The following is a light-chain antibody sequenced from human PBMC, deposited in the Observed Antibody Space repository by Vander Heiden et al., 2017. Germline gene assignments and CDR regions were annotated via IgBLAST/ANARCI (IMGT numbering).Light chain of an antibody. Sequence: SYVLTQPPSVSVAPGETARITCGGDNIGIKSVHWYQQKPGQARVLVVYDDSDRPSGIPERFSGSNSGNTATLTINRVEAGDEADYYCQVWDSSSDSVVFGGGTKLTVL. CDR2: DDS. CDR1: NIGIKS. V-gene: IGLV3-21*02. CDR3: QVWDSSSDSVV. J-gene: IGLJ2*01.